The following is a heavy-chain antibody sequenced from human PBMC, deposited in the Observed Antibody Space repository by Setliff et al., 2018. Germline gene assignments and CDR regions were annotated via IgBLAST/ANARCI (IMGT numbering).Heavy chain of an antibody. D-gene: IGHD1-26*01. CDR3: ARAPPNRYSGSYEYFYMDV. J-gene: IGHJ6*03. CDR2: IHYSENT. V-gene: IGHV4-39*01. Sequence: TLSLTCPVSGGSITSGRYYWGWIRQPPGQGLEWIASIHYSENTYYNPSLKTRVTISVDTSKNQFSLKLSFVTAADTAVYYCARAPPNRYSGSYEYFYMDVWGKGTTVTVSS. CDR1: GGSITSGRYY.